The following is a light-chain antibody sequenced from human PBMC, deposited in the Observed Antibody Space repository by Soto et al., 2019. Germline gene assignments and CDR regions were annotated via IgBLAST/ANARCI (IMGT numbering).Light chain of an antibody. CDR3: HHYYTYPPI. V-gene: IGKV1-8*01. Sequence: AIRMTQSPSSFSASTGDRVTITCRASQGISNYLAWYQQKPGKAPNLLIYAAPTLQSGVPSRFSGRGSRTDFTLTISYLQSEDFATYFCHHYYTYPPIFGQGTKLEIK. J-gene: IGKJ2*01. CDR1: QGISNY. CDR2: AAP.